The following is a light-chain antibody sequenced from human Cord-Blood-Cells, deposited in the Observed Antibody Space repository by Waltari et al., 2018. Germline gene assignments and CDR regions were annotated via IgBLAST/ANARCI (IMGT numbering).Light chain of an antibody. Sequence: QSALTQPPSASGSPGQSVTISCPGTSSDVGGFNSVSWYQQHPGKAPNPMIYEVSTRPSGVPDRFSGSKSGNTASLTVSGLQAEDEADYYCSSYAGSNNLVFGGGTKLTVL. CDR1: SSDVGGFNS. V-gene: IGLV2-8*01. CDR2: EVS. CDR3: SSYAGSNNLV. J-gene: IGLJ2*01.